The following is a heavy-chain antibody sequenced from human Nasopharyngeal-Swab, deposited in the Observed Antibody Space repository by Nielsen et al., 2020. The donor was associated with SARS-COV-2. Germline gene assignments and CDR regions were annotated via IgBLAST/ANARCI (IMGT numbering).Heavy chain of an antibody. D-gene: IGHD2-2*01. CDR1: GYRFTGYY. CDR3: ARAISNTREMDV. J-gene: IGHJ6*02. CDR2: INPNSGGT. V-gene: IGHV1-2*02. Sequence: ASVKVSCKASGYRFTGYYLHWVRPAPGQGLEWMGWINPNSGGTNNAQKFQGRVTMTRDTSISTAYMELSRLRSDDTAVYYCARAISNTREMDVWGQGTTVTVSS.